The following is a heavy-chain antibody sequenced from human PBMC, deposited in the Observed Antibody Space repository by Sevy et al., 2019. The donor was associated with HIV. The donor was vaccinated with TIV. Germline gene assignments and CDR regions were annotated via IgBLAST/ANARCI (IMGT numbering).Heavy chain of an antibody. Sequence: GGSLRLSCAASGFTFSSYSMNWVRQAPGRGLEWVSYISSSSSAMYYADSVKGRFTISRDNAKNSLYLKMNSLRDEDTAVYYCARDGLTYYYDTSGSYYWNAFDIWGQGTMVTVSS. V-gene: IGHV3-48*02. CDR2: ISSSSSAM. J-gene: IGHJ3*02. D-gene: IGHD3-22*01. CDR3: ARDGLTYYYDTSGSYYWNAFDI. CDR1: GFTFSSYS.